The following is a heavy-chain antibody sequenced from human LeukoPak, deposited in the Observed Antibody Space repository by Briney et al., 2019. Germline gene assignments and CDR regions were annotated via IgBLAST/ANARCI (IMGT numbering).Heavy chain of an antibody. D-gene: IGHD3-22*01. Sequence: EGSLRLSCAASGFTFSSYSMNWVRQAPGKGLEWLSYISSSSSIIYYADSVKGRFTISRDNAKNSLYLQMNSLRDEDTAVYYCARDGDSSGYYAAFDIWGQGTMVTVSS. V-gene: IGHV3-48*02. CDR1: GFTFSSYS. J-gene: IGHJ3*02. CDR3: ARDGDSSGYYAAFDI. CDR2: ISSSSSII.